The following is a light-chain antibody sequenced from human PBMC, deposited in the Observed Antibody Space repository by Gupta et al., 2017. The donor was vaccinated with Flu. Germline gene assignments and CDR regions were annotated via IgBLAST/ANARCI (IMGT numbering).Light chain of an antibody. CDR3: QQYYSTPWT. CDR2: WAS. CDR1: QSVLFSSNNKNY. J-gene: IGKJ1*01. Sequence: DIVMTQSPDSLAVLLGERAPINCKSSQSVLFSSNNKNYLAWYQQKPGQPPKLLIYWASTRESGVPDRFSGSGSGTDFTLTISSLQAEDVAVYYCQQYYSTPWTFGQGTKVEIK. V-gene: IGKV4-1*01.